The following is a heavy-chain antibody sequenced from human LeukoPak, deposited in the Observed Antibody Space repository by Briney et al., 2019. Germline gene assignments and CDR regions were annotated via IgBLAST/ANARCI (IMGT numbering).Heavy chain of an antibody. CDR3: ARKNVGYRSGQLDY. V-gene: IGHV4-39*01. J-gene: IGHJ4*02. CDR2: IYYSGST. Sequence: SETLSLTCTVSGGSISSSSYYWGWIRQPPGKGLEWIGSIYYSGSTYYNPSLKSRVTISVDTSKNQFSLKLSSVTAADTAVYYCARKNVGYRSGQLDYWGQGTLVTVSS. CDR1: GGSISSSSYY. D-gene: IGHD6-19*01.